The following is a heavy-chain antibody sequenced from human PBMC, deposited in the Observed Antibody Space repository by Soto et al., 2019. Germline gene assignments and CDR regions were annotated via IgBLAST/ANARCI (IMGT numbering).Heavy chain of an antibody. CDR3: ARDWLSSGNYYIGYFDY. Sequence: GASVKVSCKASGYTFTSYGISWVRQAPGQGLEWMGWISTYNGDTNYAQKVQGRVTVTTDTSTSTAYMELTSLRSDDTAVYYCARDWLSSGNYYIGYFDYWGQGTLVTVSS. CDR1: GYTFTSYG. D-gene: IGHD1-26*01. J-gene: IGHJ4*02. CDR2: ISTYNGDT. V-gene: IGHV1-18*01.